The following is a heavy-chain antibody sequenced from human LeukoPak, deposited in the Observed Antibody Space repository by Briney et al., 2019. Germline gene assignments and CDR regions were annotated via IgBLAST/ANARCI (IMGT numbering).Heavy chain of an antibody. J-gene: IGHJ4*02. CDR3: ARERSSSWSDYFDY. CDR2: IIPIFGTA. D-gene: IGHD6-13*01. Sequence: SVKVSCXASGGTFSSYAISWVRQAHGQGLEWMGRIIPIFGTANYAQKFQGRVTITTDESTSTAYMELSSLRSEDTAVYYCARERSSSWSDYFDYWGQGTLVTVSS. CDR1: GGTFSSYA. V-gene: IGHV1-69*05.